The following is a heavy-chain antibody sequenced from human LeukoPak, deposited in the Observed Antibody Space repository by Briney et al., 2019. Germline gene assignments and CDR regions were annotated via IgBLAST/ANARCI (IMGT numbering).Heavy chain of an antibody. CDR2: IKQDGSEK. V-gene: IGHV3-7*02. J-gene: IGHJ5*02. CDR3: ARVWLGSFDP. CDR1: AFSFSNYW. Sequence: GGSLRLSCVASAFSFSNYWMSWLRQAPGKGLEWVANIKQDGSEKHYMDSVKGRFTIFRDNTKNSLFLQMNTLTNEDTAVYYCARVWLGSFDPWGQGTLVTVSS. D-gene: IGHD2-21*01.